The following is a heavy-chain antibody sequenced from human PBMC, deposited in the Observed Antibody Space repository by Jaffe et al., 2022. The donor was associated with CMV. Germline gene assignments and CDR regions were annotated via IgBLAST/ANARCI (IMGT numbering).Heavy chain of an antibody. CDR2: IYYSGST. J-gene: IGHJ6*02. Sequence: QLQLQESGPGLVKPSETLSLTCTVSGGSISSSSYYWGWIRQPPGKGLEWIGSIYYSGSTYYNPSLKSRVTISVDTSKNQFSLKLSSVTAADTAVYYCARLGHSGGRYSSSWYGMGYYYYGMDVWGQGTTVTVSS. D-gene: IGHD6-13*01. V-gene: IGHV4-39*01. CDR1: GGSISSSSYY. CDR3: ARLGHSGGRYSSSWYGMGYYYYGMDV.